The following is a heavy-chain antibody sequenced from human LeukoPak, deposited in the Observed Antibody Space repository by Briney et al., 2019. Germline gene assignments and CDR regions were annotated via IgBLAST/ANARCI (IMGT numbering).Heavy chain of an antibody. CDR1: EFEPTYFW. D-gene: IGHD3-16*02. CDR3: ATFVGTVSGSYTVPGGLLI. J-gene: IGHJ6*04. CDR2: INPDGSES. Sequence: GGSLRLSCVALEFEPTYFWMTWVRRAPGKGPEWVANINPDGSESFYLDSVRGRFTISRDNAKKSLYLQMNRLRAEDTAVYYCATFVGTVSGSYTVPGGLLIWGKGTTVSVSS. V-gene: IGHV3-7*01.